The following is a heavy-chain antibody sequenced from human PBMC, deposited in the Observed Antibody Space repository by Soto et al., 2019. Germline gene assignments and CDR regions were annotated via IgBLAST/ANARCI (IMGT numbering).Heavy chain of an antibody. CDR3: AKKGLGSLATYCTTGDCHYAFEV. CDR1: GFTFYNYA. J-gene: IGHJ3*01. CDR2: ISGGGDGT. V-gene: IGHV3-23*01. Sequence: EVQLLESGGGLVRPGGSLRLSCAASGFTFYNYAMNWVRQAPGKGLEWVSTISGGGDGTYYADSVKGRFTISRDNSRNTVSLQMHTRTSEDTAVYYCAKKGLGSLATYCTTGDCHYAFEVWGQGTLVTVSS. D-gene: IGHD2-8*01.